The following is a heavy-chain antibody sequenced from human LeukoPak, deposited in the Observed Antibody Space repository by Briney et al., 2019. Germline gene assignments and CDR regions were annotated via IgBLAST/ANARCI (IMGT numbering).Heavy chain of an antibody. V-gene: IGHV1-69*05. Sequence: GASVKVSCKASGGSFSSDAISWVRQVPGQGLEWVGQIIPIYGATNYAQKFQDRVTITTVDSPSTAHMELSSLRPDDTAVYYCAREARICGNTDRYPAFDIWGQGTTVIVSP. CDR2: IIPIYGAT. D-gene: IGHD1-26*01. CDR3: AREARICGNTDRYPAFDI. CDR1: GGSFSSDA. J-gene: IGHJ3*02.